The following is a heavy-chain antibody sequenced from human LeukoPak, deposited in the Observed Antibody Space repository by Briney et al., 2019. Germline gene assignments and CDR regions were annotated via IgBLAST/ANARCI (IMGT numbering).Heavy chain of an antibody. CDR1: GFTVSSNS. Sequence: GGSLRLSCTVSGFTVSSNSMNWVRQAPGKGLEWVSYIRSSGRTIYYADSVKGRFTISRDNAKNSLYLQMNSLRAEDTAVYYCARVSWKGVDYWGQGTLVTVSS. CDR3: ARVSWKGVDY. D-gene: IGHD1-1*01. J-gene: IGHJ4*02. CDR2: IRSSGRTI. V-gene: IGHV3-48*04.